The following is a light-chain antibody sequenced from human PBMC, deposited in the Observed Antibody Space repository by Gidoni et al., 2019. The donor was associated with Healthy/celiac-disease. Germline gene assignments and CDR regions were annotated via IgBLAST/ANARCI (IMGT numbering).Light chain of an antibody. V-gene: IGLV1-47*01. CDR3: AAWDDSLSGLYV. J-gene: IGLJ1*01. CDR2: RNK. CDR1: SSNIGSNY. Sequence: QSVLTHPPSHSGTPGQRVTVSCSGSSSNIGSNYVYWYQQLPGTAPKLLIYRNKQRPSRFPDRFSSSKSGTSASLAISGLRSEDEADYYCAAWDDSLSGLYVFGTGTKVTVL.